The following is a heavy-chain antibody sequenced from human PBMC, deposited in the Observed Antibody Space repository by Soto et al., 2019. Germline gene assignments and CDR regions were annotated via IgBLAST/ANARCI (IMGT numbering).Heavy chain of an antibody. CDR3: ARAYIAVAGNGFYYYYYGMDV. J-gene: IGHJ6*02. Sequence: GGSLRLSCAASGFTFSTYWMNWVRQAPGKGLEWVSYISSSGSTIYYADSVKGRFTISRDNAKNSLYLQMNSLRAEDAAVYYCARAYIAVAGNGFYYYYYGMDVWGQGTTVTVSS. V-gene: IGHV3-48*04. CDR1: GFTFSTYW. D-gene: IGHD6-19*01. CDR2: ISSSGSTI.